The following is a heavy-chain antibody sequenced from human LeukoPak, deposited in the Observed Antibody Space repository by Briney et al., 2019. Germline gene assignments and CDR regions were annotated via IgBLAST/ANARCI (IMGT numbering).Heavy chain of an antibody. V-gene: IGHV4-4*07. CDR3: ARGPMAVAGTFDY. J-gene: IGHJ4*02. D-gene: IGHD6-19*01. Sequence: SETLSLTCTVCGGSISSYYWGWIRQPAGKGLGWIGRIYTSGSTNYNPSLKSRVTMSVETSKSQLYLKLTSVTAADTAVYYCARGPMAVAGTFDYWGQGTLVTVSS. CDR2: IYTSGST. CDR1: GGSISSYY.